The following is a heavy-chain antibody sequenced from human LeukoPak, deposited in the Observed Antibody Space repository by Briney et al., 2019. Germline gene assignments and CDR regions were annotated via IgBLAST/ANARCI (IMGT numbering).Heavy chain of an antibody. J-gene: IGHJ4*02. CDR2: IYYSGST. D-gene: IGHD5-24*01. V-gene: IGHV4-59*01. CDR1: GGSFSGYY. CDR3: ARGPGMATIKD. Sequence: PSETLSLTCAVYGGSFSGYYWSWIRQPPGKGLESIGNIYYSGSTNYNPSLKSRVTISIDTSKNQFSLNLSSVTAADTAVYYCARGPGMATIKDWGQGILVTVSS.